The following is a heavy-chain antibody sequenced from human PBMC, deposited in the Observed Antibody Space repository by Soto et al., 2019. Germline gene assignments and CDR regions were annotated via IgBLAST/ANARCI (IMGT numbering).Heavy chain of an antibody. Sequence: SETLSLTCTVSGGSISSYYWSWIRQPPGKGLEWIGYIYYSESTNYNPSLKSRVIISVDTSKNQFSLRLSSVTAADTAVYYCARAYYDNSGYSLDPWDQGTLVTVS. V-gene: IGHV4-59*01. CDR2: IYYSEST. J-gene: IGHJ5*02. CDR1: GGSISSYY. D-gene: IGHD3-22*01. CDR3: ARAYYDNSGYSLDP.